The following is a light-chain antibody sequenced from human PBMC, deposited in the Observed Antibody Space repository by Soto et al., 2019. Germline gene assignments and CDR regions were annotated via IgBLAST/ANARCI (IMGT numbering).Light chain of an antibody. CDR1: SSDVGGDYY. V-gene: IGLV2-8*01. CDR3: SSHAGSKNVV. CDR2: EVS. Sequence: QSALTQPPSASGSPGQSVTISCTGTSSDVGGDYYVSWYQQHPGKAPKLLIYEVSKRPSGVPDRFSGSKSGNTASLTVSGLQAEDEADYYCSSHAGSKNVVFGGGTKLTVL. J-gene: IGLJ2*01.